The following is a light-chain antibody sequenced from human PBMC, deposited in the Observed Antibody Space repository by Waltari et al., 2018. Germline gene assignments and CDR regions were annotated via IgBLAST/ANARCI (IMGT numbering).Light chain of an antibody. CDR1: SLRQSF. V-gene: IGLV3-19*01. CDR3: NSRDISGNHWV. Sequence: SSELTQDPAVSVALGQTVRITCQGDSLRQSFASWYPQEPGQAPGLVVFGVGHRPSGIPVRCSCSNSGNTAFLTITGAQADDEADYYGNSRDISGNHWVCGGGTRLTVL. J-gene: IGLJ3*02. CDR2: GVG.